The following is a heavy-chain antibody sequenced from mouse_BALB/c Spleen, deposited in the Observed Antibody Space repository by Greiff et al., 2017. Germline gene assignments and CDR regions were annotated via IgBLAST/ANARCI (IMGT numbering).Heavy chain of an antibody. V-gene: IGHV5-6*03. Sequence: EVKVVESGGGLVKPGGSLKLSCAASGFTFSSYAMSWVRQSPEKRLEWVAEISSGGSYTYYPDSVKGRFTISRDNAKNTLYLQMSSLKSEDTAMYYCARHGTPQAWFAYWGQGTLVTVSA. CDR2: ISSGGSYT. J-gene: IGHJ3*01. D-gene: IGHD4-1*01. CDR3: ARHGTPQAWFAY. CDR1: GFTFSSYA.